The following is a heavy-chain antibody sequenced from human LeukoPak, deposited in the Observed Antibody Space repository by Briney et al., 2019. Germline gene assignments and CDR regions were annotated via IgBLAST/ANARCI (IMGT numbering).Heavy chain of an antibody. V-gene: IGHV4-38-2*01. J-gene: IGHJ4*02. CDR2: IYHSGST. CDR3: ARAEYYDSSGYYYGGEVLGFFDY. CDR1: GYSISSGYY. D-gene: IGHD3-22*01. Sequence: SETLSLTCAVSGYSISSGYYWGWIRQPPGKGLEWIGSIYHSGSTHYNPSLKSRVTISVDTSKNQFSLKLSSVTAADTAVYYCARAEYYDSSGYYYGGEVLGFFDYWGQGTLVAVSS.